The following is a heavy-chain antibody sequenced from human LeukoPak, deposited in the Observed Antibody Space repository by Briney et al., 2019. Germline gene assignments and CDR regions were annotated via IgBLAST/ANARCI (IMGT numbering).Heavy chain of an antibody. CDR3: ARGLTVTDYYYYGMDV. CDR1: GGTFSSYA. V-gene: IGHV1-69*13. J-gene: IGHJ6*02. Sequence: SVKVSCKAAGGTFSSYAISWVRQAPGQGLEWMGGIIPIFGTANYAQKFQGRVTITADESTSTAYMELGSLRSEDTAVYYCARGLTVTDYYYYGMDVWGQGTTVTVSS. CDR2: IIPIFGTA. D-gene: IGHD4-17*01.